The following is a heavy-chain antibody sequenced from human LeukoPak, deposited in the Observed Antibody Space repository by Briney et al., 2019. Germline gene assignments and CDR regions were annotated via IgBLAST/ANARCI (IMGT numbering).Heavy chain of an antibody. CDR2: IKQDGSEK. CDR1: GFTFSSYW. V-gene: IGHV3-7*01. CDR3: ARSSDYGDYWALAFDI. D-gene: IGHD4-17*01. J-gene: IGHJ3*02. Sequence: GGALRLSCAASGFTFSSYWMSWGRPAPGEGVGWVANIKQDGSEKYYVDSVKGRFTISRDNAKNSLYLQMNSLRAEDTAVYYCARSSDYGDYWALAFDIWGQGTMVTVSS.